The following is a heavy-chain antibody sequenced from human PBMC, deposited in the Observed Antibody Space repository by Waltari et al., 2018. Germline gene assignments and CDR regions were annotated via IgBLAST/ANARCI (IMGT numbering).Heavy chain of an antibody. CDR3: ARSYGGAIRNFDY. J-gene: IGHJ4*02. Sequence: QVQLQQWGAGLLKPSETLSLSCGVSGGSFSGYYWNWIRQPPGKGLEWIGKITHSGSTNYNPSLKSRLTISVDSSKNQFSLKLNSVTAADTAVYYCARSYGGAIRNFDYWGQGILVTVSS. CDR2: ITHSGST. D-gene: IGHD3-10*01. V-gene: IGHV4-34*01. CDR1: GGSFSGYY.